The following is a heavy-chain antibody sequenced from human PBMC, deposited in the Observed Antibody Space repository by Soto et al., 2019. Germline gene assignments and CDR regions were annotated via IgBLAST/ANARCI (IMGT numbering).Heavy chain of an antibody. D-gene: IGHD7-27*01. J-gene: IGHJ4*02. Sequence: LRLSCAASGFTFDDYAMHWVRQAPGKGLEWVSGISWNSGSIGYADSVKGRFTISRDNSRNTLYLQMNSLRAEDTAVYHCVRDLLGSGGHFDYWGQGTPVTVSS. CDR1: GFTFDDYA. V-gene: IGHV3-9*01. CDR2: ISWNSGSI. CDR3: VRDLLGSGGHFDY.